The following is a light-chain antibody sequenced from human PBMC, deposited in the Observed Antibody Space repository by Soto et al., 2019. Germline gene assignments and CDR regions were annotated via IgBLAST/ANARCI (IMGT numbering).Light chain of an antibody. CDR2: DAS. Sequence: VLTQSPATLSLSPGQRATLSCRASQNISNYVAWYQQKPGQAPRLLIYDASNRATGIPARFSGSGSGTDFTLTISSLEPEDSAVYYCQQRVTWPWTFGRGTKLAIK. J-gene: IGKJ1*01. CDR3: QQRVTWPWT. CDR1: QNISNY. V-gene: IGKV3-11*01.